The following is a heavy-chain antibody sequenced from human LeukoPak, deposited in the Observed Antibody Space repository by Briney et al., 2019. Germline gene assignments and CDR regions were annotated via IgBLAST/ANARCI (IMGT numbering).Heavy chain of an antibody. J-gene: IGHJ4*02. CDR1: GYTFTSYD. Sequence: GASVKVSCKASGYTFTSYDIHWVRQATGQGLEWMGWMNPNSGNTGYAQKFQGRVTMTRNTSISTAYMELSSLRSEATAVYYCARVLEPGGWNPGWGYWGQGTLVTVSS. V-gene: IGHV1-8*01. D-gene: IGHD6-19*01. CDR2: MNPNSGNT. CDR3: ARVLEPGGWNPGWGY.